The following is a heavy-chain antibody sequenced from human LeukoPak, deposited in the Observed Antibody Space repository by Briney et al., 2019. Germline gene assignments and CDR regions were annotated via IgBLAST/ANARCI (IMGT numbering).Heavy chain of an antibody. J-gene: IGHJ4*02. CDR3: ASQSRGGDFDY. D-gene: IGHD3-16*01. CDR2: IYHSGST. CDR1: GYFIISGYY. Sequence: SETLSLTCSVSGYFIISGYYWGWIRQPPGKGLEWIGSIYHSGSTYYNPSLKSRVTISVDTSKNQFSLKLSSVTAADTAVYYCASQSRGGDFDYWGQGTLVTVSS. V-gene: IGHV4-38-2*02.